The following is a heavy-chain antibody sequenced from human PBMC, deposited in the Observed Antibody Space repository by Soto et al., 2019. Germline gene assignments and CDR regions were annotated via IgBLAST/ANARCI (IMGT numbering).Heavy chain of an antibody. CDR3: AKDMGYDLSPLGYFDY. CDR2: ISWNSGSI. J-gene: IGHJ4*02. V-gene: IGHV3-9*01. D-gene: IGHD5-12*01. CDR1: GXTIDDYS. Sequence: SLRLTCAAAGXTIDDYSMHWVRQTPGKGLEWVSGISWNSGSIGYADSVKGRFNISRDNAKNSLYLQMNSLRSEETALYYCAKDMGYDLSPLGYFDYWGQGTLVTVSS.